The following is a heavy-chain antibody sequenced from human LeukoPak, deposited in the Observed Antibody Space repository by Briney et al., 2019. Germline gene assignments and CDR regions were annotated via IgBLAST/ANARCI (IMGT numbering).Heavy chain of an antibody. Sequence: GGTLRLSCAASGFSFSNYGMNWVRQAPGKGLEWVSGIIGSGGTTYYADSVKGRFTISRDNAKNSLYLQMNSLRAEDTAVYYCARGEREDTARFWFDPWGQGTLVTVSS. CDR2: IIGSGGTT. J-gene: IGHJ5*02. V-gene: IGHV3-23*01. D-gene: IGHD5-18*01. CDR1: GFSFSNYG. CDR3: ARGEREDTARFWFDP.